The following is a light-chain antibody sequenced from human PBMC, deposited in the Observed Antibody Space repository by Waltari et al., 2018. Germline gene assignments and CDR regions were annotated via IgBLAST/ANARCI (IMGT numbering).Light chain of an antibody. Sequence: EVVLTQSPATLSLSPGERATLSCRASQSVSVNLAWYQQRPGQAPRLLIYSASTRATGSPARCSGSGSGTEFTLTISSLESEDFAVYYCQQSHNWPPLTFGGGTKVEIK. V-gene: IGKV3-15*01. CDR3: QQSHNWPPLT. J-gene: IGKJ4*01. CDR1: QSVSVN. CDR2: SAS.